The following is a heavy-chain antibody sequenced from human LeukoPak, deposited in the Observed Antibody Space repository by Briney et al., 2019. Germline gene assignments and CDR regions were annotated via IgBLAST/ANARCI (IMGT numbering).Heavy chain of an antibody. Sequence: GASVKVSCKASGYTFTSYDINWVRQATGQGLEWMGWMNPNSGNTGYAQTFQGRVTMTRDTSISTAYMELSRLRSDDTAVYYCAREMYSGSYDYYYYYYYGMDVWGQGTTVTVSS. CDR2: MNPNSGNT. D-gene: IGHD1-26*01. CDR1: GYTFTSYD. J-gene: IGHJ6*02. V-gene: IGHV1-8*01. CDR3: AREMYSGSYDYYYYYYYGMDV.